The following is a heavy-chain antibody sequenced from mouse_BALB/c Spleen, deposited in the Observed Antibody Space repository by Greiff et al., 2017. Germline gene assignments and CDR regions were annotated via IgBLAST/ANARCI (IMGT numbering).Heavy chain of an antibody. CDR2: LWGGGST. CDR1: GFSLTDYG. V-gene: IGHV2-6-5*01. J-gene: IGHJ4*01. Sequence: VHLVESGPGLVAPSQSLSITCTVSGFSLTDYGVSWIRQPPGKGLEWLGVLWGGGSTYYNSALKSRLSISKDNSKSQVFLKMNSLQTDDTAMYYCAKQEGMDDWGQGTSVTVAA. CDR3: AKQEGMDD.